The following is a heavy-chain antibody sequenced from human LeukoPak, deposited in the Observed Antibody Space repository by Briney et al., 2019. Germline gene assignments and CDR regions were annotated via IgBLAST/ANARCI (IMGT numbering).Heavy chain of an antibody. CDR1: GFTFSSYW. Sequence: GGSLRLSCAASGFTFSSYWMHWVRQAPGKGLEWVSRINSDGSSTSYADSVKGRFTISRDNSKNTLYLQMNSLRAEDTAVYYCARALSYDNWTAAYWGQGTLVTVST. J-gene: IGHJ4*02. CDR3: ARALSYDNWTAAY. D-gene: IGHD3-9*01. V-gene: IGHV3-74*01. CDR2: INSDGSST.